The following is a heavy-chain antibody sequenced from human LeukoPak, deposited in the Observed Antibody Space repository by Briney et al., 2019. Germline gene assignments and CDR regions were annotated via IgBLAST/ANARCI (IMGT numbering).Heavy chain of an antibody. V-gene: IGHV1-2*02. CDR3: ARDRVPFYSSTFKDYYLQYGLDV. CDR1: GYTFTGHY. J-gene: IGHJ6*02. Sequence: GASVKVCCKASGYTFTGHYIHWVRQAPGQGLEWMGWINPNSGGTSYAQKFQGRVSVTRDTSISTAYMEVSRLRSDDTALYYCARDRVPFYSSTFKDYYLQYGLDVWGQGTTVTVSS. D-gene: IGHD6-13*01. CDR2: INPNSGGT.